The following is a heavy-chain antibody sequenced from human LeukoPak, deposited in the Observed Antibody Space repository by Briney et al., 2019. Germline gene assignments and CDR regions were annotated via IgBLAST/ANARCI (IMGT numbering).Heavy chain of an antibody. V-gene: IGHV4-34*01. J-gene: IGHJ2*01. CDR3: ARVPKYFDL. Sequence: SETLSLTCAVYGGSFSGYYWTWIRQPPGKGLEWIGQINHSRSTHYNPSLKSRVTISVDTSKNQFSLKLSSVTAADTAVYYCARVPKYFDLWGRGTLVTVSS. CDR2: INHSRST. CDR1: GGSFSGYY.